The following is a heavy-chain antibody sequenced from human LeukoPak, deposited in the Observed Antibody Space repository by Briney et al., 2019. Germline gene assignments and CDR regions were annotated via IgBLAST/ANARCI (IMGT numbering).Heavy chain of an antibody. D-gene: IGHD3-10*01. CDR3: ARDFYGSGSYYIDY. CDR1: GGSISSYY. J-gene: IGHJ4*02. Sequence: SEILSLTCTVSGGSISSYYWSWIRQPAGKGLEWIGRIYTSGSTNYNPSLKSRVTMSVDTSRNQFSLKLSSVTAADTAVYYCARDFYGSGSYYIDYWGQGTLVTVSS. CDR2: IYTSGST. V-gene: IGHV4-4*07.